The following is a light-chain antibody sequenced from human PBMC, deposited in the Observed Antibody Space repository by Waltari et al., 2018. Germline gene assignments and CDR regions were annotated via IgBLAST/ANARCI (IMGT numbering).Light chain of an antibody. CDR2: QDI. CDR1: ILGRKY. CDR3: QALGSNRWV. V-gene: IGLV3-1*01. Sequence: SSELTQPPSASVSPGQTASIKCSGDILGRKYASWYQHKPGQSPLLVIYQDIYRPSGIPERFSGSKSGNTATLAISGTQAMDDADYYCQALGSNRWVFGGGTKLTVL. J-gene: IGLJ3*02.